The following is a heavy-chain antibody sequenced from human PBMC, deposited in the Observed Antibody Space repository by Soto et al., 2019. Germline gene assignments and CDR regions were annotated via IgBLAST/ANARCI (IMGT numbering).Heavy chain of an antibody. CDR3: AREAAGYSSGWYDY. CDR1: GFTVSSNY. CDR2: IYSGGST. J-gene: IGHJ4*02. Sequence: GGSLRLSCAASGFTVSSNYMSWVRQAPGKGLEWVSVIYSGGSTYYADSVKGRFTISRDKSKNTLYLQMNSLRAEDTAVYYCAREAAGYSSGWYDYWGQGTLVTVSS. V-gene: IGHV3-53*01. D-gene: IGHD6-19*01.